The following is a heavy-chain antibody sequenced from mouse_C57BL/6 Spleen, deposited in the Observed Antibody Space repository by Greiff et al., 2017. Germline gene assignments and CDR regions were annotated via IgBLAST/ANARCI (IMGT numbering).Heavy chain of an antibody. D-gene: IGHD2-4*01. V-gene: IGHV1-53*01. CDR3: AREAYDYDEGWYFDV. J-gene: IGHJ1*03. CDR1: GYTFTSYW. CDR2: INPSNGGT. Sequence: QVQLQQPGTELVKPGASVTLSCKASGYTFTSYWMHWVKQRPGQGLEWIGNINPSNGGTNYNEKLKSKATLTVDKSSSTAYMQRSSLTSEDSAVYYCAREAYDYDEGWYFDVWGTGTTVTVSS.